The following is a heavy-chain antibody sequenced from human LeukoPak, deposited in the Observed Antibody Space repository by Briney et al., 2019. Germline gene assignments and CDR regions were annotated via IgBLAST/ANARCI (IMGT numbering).Heavy chain of an antibody. Sequence: KPSEALSLTCAVYGGSFSGYYWSWIRQPPGKGLEWIGEINHSGSTNYNPSLKSRVTISVDTSKNQFSLKLSSVTAADTAVYYCARGRAAAGTDYWGQGTLVTVSS. CDR3: ARGRAAAGTDY. CDR1: GGSFSGYY. CDR2: INHSGST. V-gene: IGHV4-34*01. J-gene: IGHJ4*02. D-gene: IGHD6-13*01.